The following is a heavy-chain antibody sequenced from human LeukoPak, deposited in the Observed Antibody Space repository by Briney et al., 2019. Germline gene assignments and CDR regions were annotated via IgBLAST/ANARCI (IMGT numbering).Heavy chain of an antibody. J-gene: IGHJ4*02. CDR2: ISSSSSNI. CDR3: ARDAYYGSGSYYDY. V-gene: IGHV3-21*01. Sequence: GGSLRLSCAASGFTFSSYTMNWVRQAPGEGLEWVPFISSSSSNIYSADSVKGRFTISRDNAKNSLYLQMNSLRAEDTAVYYCARDAYYGSGSYYDYWGQGTLVTVSS. D-gene: IGHD3-10*01. CDR1: GFTFSSYT.